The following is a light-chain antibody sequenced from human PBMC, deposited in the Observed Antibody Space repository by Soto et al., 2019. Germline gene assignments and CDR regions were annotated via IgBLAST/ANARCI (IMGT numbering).Light chain of an antibody. CDR2: LEGSGSH. Sequence: QPVLTQSSSASASLGSSVKLTCTLSSGHISYIIAWHQQQPGQAHRYLMKLEGSGSHNKGSGVPDRFSGSSSGADRYLTISKLQAEDEADYYCGTCASNNPAVFGGGTQLTVL. CDR3: GTCASNNPAV. CDR1: SGHISYI. J-gene: IGLJ7*01. V-gene: IGLV4-60*03.